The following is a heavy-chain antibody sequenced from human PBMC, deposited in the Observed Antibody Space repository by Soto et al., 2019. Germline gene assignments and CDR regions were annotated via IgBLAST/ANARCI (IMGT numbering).Heavy chain of an antibody. D-gene: IGHD3-10*01. CDR3: TTDGAFGGVVVAFHL. Sequence: EVQMVESGGGLVKPGGSLRLSCAVSGFSFSEAWMNWVRQAPGKGLEWVGRIKSKAAGGAIDYAAPVKGRFTISRDDSKDTLYLQIIGLKTEDTAVYYCTTDGAFGGVVVAFHLWGLGTLLTVSS. J-gene: IGHJ3*01. CDR1: GFSFSEAW. CDR2: IKSKAAGGAI. V-gene: IGHV3-15*07.